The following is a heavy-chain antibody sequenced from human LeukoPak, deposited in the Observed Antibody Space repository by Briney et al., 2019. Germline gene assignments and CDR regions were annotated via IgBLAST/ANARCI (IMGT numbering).Heavy chain of an antibody. CDR1: GYSFTSYY. Sequence: ASVKVSCKASGYSFTSYYMHWVRQAPGQGLEWMGLINPSGSSTTYAQKFQGRVTMTRDTSISTAYMELSRLRSDDTAVYYCAREGAAAGTRWFDPWGQGTLVTVSS. D-gene: IGHD6-13*01. CDR2: INPSGSST. CDR3: AREGAAAGTRWFDP. V-gene: IGHV1-46*01. J-gene: IGHJ5*02.